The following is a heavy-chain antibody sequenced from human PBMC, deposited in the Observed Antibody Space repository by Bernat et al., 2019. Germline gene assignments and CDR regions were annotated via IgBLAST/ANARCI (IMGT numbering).Heavy chain of an antibody. Sequence: EVQLVESGGGLVKPGGSLRLSCAASGFTFSNAWMSWVRQAPGKGLEWVGRIKSKTDGGTTDYAAPVKGRFTISRDDSKNTLYLQMNSLKTEDTAVYYCTADIVVVPAASHYYYMDVWGKGTTVTVSS. D-gene: IGHD2-2*01. CDR3: TADIVVVPAASHYYYMDV. CDR1: GFTFSNAW. V-gene: IGHV3-15*01. J-gene: IGHJ6*03. CDR2: IKSKTDGGTT.